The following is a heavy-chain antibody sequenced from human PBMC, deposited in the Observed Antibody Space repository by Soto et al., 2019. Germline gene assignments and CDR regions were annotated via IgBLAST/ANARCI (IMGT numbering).Heavy chain of an antibody. J-gene: IGHJ4*02. CDR1: GFTFSSYS. CDR3: ARGDRGGYYYDSSGTANFDY. D-gene: IGHD3-22*01. V-gene: IGHV3-21*01. CDR2: ISSSSSYI. Sequence: GGSLRLSCAASGFTFSSYSMNWVRQAPGKGLEWVSSISSSSSYIYYADSVKGRFTIPRDNAKNSLYLQMNSLRAEDTAVYYCARGDRGGYYYDSSGTANFDYWGQGTLVTVSS.